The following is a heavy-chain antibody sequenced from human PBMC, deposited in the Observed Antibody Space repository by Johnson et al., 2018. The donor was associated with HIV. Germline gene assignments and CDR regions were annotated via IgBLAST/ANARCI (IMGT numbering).Heavy chain of an antibody. Sequence: EVQVVESGGGVVRPGGSLRLSCAASGFTVSSNYMNWVRQAPGKGLEWVSVIYSRGSTYYADSVKGRFTISRDNSKNTLYLQMNSLRPEDTAVYSCAKQYFGSGGSVHAFDIWGQGTLVTVSS. V-gene: IGHV3-66*04. J-gene: IGHJ3*02. CDR1: GFTVSSNY. D-gene: IGHD2/OR15-2a*01. CDR3: AKQYFGSGGSVHAFDI. CDR2: IYSRGST.